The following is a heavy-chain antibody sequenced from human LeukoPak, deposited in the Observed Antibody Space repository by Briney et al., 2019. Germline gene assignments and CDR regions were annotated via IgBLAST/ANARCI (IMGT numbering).Heavy chain of an antibody. D-gene: IGHD2-2*01. CDR1: GGSISSGGYY. CDR3: ARVRGYCSSTTCYYDY. V-gene: IGHV4-31*01. Sequence: SSETLSLTCTVSGGSISSGGYYWSWIRQHPGTGLEWIGYIYYSGSTYYNPSLKSQVTISVDTSKNQFSLRLSSVTAADTAVYYCARVRGYCSSTTCYYDYWGQGTLVTVSS. CDR2: IYYSGST. J-gene: IGHJ4*02.